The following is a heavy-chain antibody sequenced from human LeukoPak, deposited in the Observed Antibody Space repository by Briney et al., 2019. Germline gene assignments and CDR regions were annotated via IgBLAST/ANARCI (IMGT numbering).Heavy chain of an antibody. V-gene: IGHV1-8*01. CDR3: ARALAAAAGPRD. CDR1: GYTFTSYD. CDR2: MNPNSGNT. J-gene: IGHJ4*02. Sequence: ASVKVSCKASGYTFTSYDINWVRQATGQGLEWMGWMNPNSGNTGYAQKFQGRVTMTRDTSISTAYTELSRLRSDDTAVYYCARALAAAAGPRDWGQGTLVTVSS. D-gene: IGHD6-13*01.